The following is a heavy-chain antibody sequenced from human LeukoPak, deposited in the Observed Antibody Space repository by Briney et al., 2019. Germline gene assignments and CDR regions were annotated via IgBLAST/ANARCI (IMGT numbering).Heavy chain of an antibody. CDR3: ARDRPAGTAASYYYYGMDV. D-gene: IGHD2-2*01. CDR2: ISSSSSYT. V-gene: IGHV3-11*06. CDR1: GFTFSDYY. Sequence: PGGSLRLSCAASGFTFSDYYMSWIRQAPGKGLEWVSYISSSSSYTNYADPVKGRFTISRDNAKNSLYLQMNSLRAEDTAVYYCARDRPAGTAASYYYYGMDVWGKGTTVTVSS. J-gene: IGHJ6*04.